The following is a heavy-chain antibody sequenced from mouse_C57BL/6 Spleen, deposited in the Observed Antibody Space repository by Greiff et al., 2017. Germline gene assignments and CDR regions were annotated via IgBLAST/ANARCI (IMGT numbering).Heavy chain of an antibody. CDR3: ARDYYGSSGY. CDR1: GFTFSDYG. J-gene: IGHJ2*01. Sequence: EVKLQESGGGLVKPGGSLKLSCAASGFTFSDYGMHWVRQAPEKGLEWVAYISSGSSTIYYADTVKGRFTISRDNAKNTLFLQMTSLRSEDTAMYYCARDYYGSSGYWGQGTTLTVSS. D-gene: IGHD1-1*01. V-gene: IGHV5-17*01. CDR2: ISSGSSTI.